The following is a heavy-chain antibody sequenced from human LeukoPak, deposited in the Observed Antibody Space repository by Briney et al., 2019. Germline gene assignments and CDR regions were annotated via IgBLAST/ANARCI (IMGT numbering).Heavy chain of an antibody. J-gene: IGHJ5*02. D-gene: IGHD2-2*01. CDR3: ASKYCSSTSCSLGFDP. Sequence: SETLSLTCAVYGGSFSGYYWSWIRQPPGKGLEWIGRIYTSGSTNYNPSLKSRVTISVDTSKNQFSLKLSSVTAADTAVYYCASKYCSSTSCSLGFDPWGQGTLVTVSS. CDR1: GGSFSGYY. V-gene: IGHV4-4*08. CDR2: IYTSGST.